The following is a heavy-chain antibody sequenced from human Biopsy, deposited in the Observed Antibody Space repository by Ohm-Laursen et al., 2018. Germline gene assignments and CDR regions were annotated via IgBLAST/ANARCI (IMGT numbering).Heavy chain of an antibody. Sequence: SLRLSCTASGFYFSNYAMSWVRQAPGKGLECVSLINGSGGSTYYADPVKGRFTISRDNSKNTLYLQMNSLRAEDTAMYYCARDLYDFCGGCPFDPWGQGTLVTVSP. D-gene: IGHD3-3*01. J-gene: IGHJ5*02. CDR2: INGSGGST. CDR1: GFYFSNYA. CDR3: ARDLYDFCGGCPFDP. V-gene: IGHV3-23*01.